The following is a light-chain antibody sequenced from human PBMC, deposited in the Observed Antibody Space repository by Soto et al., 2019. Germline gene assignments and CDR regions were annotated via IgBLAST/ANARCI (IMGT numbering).Light chain of an antibody. CDR3: NSYTTSSTYV. J-gene: IGLJ1*01. CDR2: EVS. CDR1: SSDIGSYNR. V-gene: IGLV2-14*01. Sequence: QAVLTQPASVSGSPGQSITISCTGTSSDIGSYNRVSWYQQPPGTAPKLIIYEVSNRPSGVSNRFSGSKSSNTASLTISGLQAEDEADYFFNSYTTSSTYVFGTGTKLTVL.